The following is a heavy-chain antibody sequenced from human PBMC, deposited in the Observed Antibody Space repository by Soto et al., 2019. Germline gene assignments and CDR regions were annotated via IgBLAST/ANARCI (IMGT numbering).Heavy chain of an antibody. J-gene: IGHJ4*02. CDR1: GFAFSSNG. Sequence: QIQLVESGGGVVQPGTSLRLSCAASGFAFSSNGMHWVRQAPGKGVEWVALIRNDGKTKSYAESGKGRFTISRDNSKNTLYLQMDSLRGGDTAVYYCASNPSTVDIAATGDGGEGTLVTVTS. D-gene: IGHD5-12*01. CDR2: IRNDGKTK. CDR3: ASNPSTVDIAATGD. V-gene: IGHV3-33*01.